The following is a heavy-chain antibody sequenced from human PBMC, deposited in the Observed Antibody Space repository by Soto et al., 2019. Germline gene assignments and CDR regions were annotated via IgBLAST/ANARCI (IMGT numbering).Heavy chain of an antibody. V-gene: IGHV1-8*01. D-gene: IGHD6-13*01. CDR2: MNPNSGNT. CDR3: ARGRRAAAGLGFDP. Sequence: QVQLVQSGAEVKKPGASVKVSCKASGYTFTSYDINWVRQATGQGLEWMGWMNPNSGNTGYAQKFQGRVNMTRNTSISTAYMELSSLRSEDTAVYYCARGRRAAAGLGFDPWGQGTLVTVSS. CDR1: GYTFTSYD. J-gene: IGHJ5*02.